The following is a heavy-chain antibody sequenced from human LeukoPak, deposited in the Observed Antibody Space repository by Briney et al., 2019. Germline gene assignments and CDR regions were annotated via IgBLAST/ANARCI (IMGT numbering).Heavy chain of an antibody. J-gene: IGHJ6*02. CDR2: VYYSGST. V-gene: IGHV4-59*08. Sequence: SETLSLTCTVSGGSISSYYWSWIRQPPGKGLEWIGYVYYSGSTNYNPSHKSRVTISVDTSKNHFSLKLSSVTAADTAVYYCAGHKEGYGLDVWGQGTTVTVSS. CDR1: GGSISSYY. CDR3: AGHKEGYGLDV.